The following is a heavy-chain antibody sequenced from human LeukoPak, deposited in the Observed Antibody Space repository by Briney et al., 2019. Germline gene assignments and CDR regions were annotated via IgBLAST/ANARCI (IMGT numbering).Heavy chain of an antibody. D-gene: IGHD6-13*01. V-gene: IGHV4-59*01. J-gene: IGHJ4*02. CDR3: ARGGASQQLVRFDY. CDR1: VGPISSYY. CDR2: IYYSGST. Sequence: PSETLSLTCTVSVGPISSYYWSWIRQPPGKGLEWIGYIYYSGSTNYNPSLKSRVTISVDKSKNQFSLKLSSVTAADTAVYYCARGGASQQLVRFDYWGQGTLVTVSS.